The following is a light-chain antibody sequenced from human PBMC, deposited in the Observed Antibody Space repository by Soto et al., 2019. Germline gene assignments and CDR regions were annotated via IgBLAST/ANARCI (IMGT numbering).Light chain of an antibody. CDR2: KAS. CDR3: QQYNSYSPLT. J-gene: IGKJ4*01. V-gene: IGKV1-5*03. CDR1: QSISSW. Sequence: DIQMTQSPSTLSASVGDRVTITCRASQSISSWLAWYQQKPGKAPKLLIYKASSLESGVPSRFSGSGSGTEFNLTISSLQPDDCATYDCQQYNSYSPLTFGGGTKVEIK.